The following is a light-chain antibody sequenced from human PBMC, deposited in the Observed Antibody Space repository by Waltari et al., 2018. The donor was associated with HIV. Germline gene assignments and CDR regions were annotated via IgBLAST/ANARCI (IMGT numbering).Light chain of an antibody. CDR2: KAS. J-gene: IGKJ2*01. Sequence: IQLTQFPSTLAASVGNRVTITCRASQSISNSLAWHQQKPGKAPKVLIYKASTLESGVPSRFRGSGSGTAFTLTIDSLQPDDFASYYCHQYGDPTEPFGPGTKLQI. CDR3: HQYGDPTEP. CDR1: QSISNS. V-gene: IGKV1-5*03.